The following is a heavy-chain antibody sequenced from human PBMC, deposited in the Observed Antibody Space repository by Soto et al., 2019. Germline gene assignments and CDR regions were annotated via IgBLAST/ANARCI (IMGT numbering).Heavy chain of an antibody. V-gene: IGHV3-64D*06. CDR1: GFIFHNYT. CDR2: IDKDGIRT. CDR3: VKYSKPGG. D-gene: IGHD1-26*01. J-gene: IGHJ4*02. Sequence: GSLRLSCAASGFIFHNYTMHWFRQAPGKGLEYVSTIDKDGIRTYYADSVKGRFTISRDNPKSTLYLEMRNLRLEDTAVYYCVKYSKPGGWGQGAPV.